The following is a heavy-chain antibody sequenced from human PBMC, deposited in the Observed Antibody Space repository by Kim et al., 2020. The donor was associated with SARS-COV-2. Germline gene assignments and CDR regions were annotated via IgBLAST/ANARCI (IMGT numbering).Heavy chain of an antibody. CDR3: AKVGKNGYNYALDY. CDR2: IWYDGSNM. V-gene: IGHV3-33*06. J-gene: IGHJ4*02. CDR1: GFVFRSYG. D-gene: IGHD5-12*01. Sequence: GGSLRLSCAASGFVFRSYGMHWVRQAPGKGLEWVAVIWYDGSNMYYADSVKGRFTISRDNSKNTLYLQMNSLRAEDTAVYYCAKVGKNGYNYALDYWGQG.